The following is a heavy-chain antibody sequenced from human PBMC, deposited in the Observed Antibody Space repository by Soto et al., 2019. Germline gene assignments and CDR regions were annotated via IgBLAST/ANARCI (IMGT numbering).Heavy chain of an antibody. D-gene: IGHD3-22*01. CDR3: ARDSVGYKDSSGYSGAQFNP. J-gene: IGHJ5*02. CDR1: GYTFTSYA. Sequence: ASVKVSRKASGYTFTSYALHGVGQAPGQRVEWMGWINAGNGNTKYLQKFQGGVTITRDTSALTADMELSGLRSEDKAVYYVARDSVGYKDSSGYSGAQFNPGGQGPLVPV. CDR2: INAGNGNT. V-gene: IGHV1-3*01.